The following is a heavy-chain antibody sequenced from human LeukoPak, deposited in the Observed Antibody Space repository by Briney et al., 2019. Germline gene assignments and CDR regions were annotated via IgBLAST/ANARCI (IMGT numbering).Heavy chain of an antibody. J-gene: IGHJ4*02. D-gene: IGHD5-12*01. V-gene: IGHV4-39*07. Sequence: PSETLSLTCTVSGGSISSSSYYWGWIRQPPGKGLEWIGEINHSGSTNYNPSLKSRVTISVDTSKNQFSLKLSSVTAADTAVYYCAGSGYSGYDLNYWGQGTLVTVSS. CDR2: INHSGST. CDR3: AGSGYSGYDLNY. CDR1: GGSISSSSYY.